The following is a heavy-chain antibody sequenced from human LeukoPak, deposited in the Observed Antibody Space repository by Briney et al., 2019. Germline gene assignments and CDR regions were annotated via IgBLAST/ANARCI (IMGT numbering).Heavy chain of an antibody. CDR2: IYTSGST. Sequence: PSETQSLTCTVSGGSISSYYWSWIRQPAGKGLEWIGRIYTSGSTNYNPSLKSRVTVSVDTSKNQFSLKLSSVTAADTAVYYCARDLLAAAAGTYFDYWGQGTLVTVSS. V-gene: IGHV4-4*07. CDR1: GGSISSYY. CDR3: ARDLLAAAAGTYFDY. J-gene: IGHJ4*02. D-gene: IGHD6-13*01.